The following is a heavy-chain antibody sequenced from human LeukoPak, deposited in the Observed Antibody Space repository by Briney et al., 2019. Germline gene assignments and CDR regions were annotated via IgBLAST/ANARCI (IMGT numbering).Heavy chain of an antibody. CDR3: ARSFVVVVAATQYYYYYYGMDV. D-gene: IGHD2-15*01. CDR2: IIPIFGTA. CDR1: GGTFSSYA. V-gene: IGHV1-69*13. Sequence: SVKVSCKASGGTFSSYAISWVRQAPGQGLEWMGGIIPIFGTANYAQKFQGRVTITADESTSTAYMELSSLRSEDTAVYYCARSFVVVVAATQYYYYYYGMDVWGQGTTVTVSS. J-gene: IGHJ6*02.